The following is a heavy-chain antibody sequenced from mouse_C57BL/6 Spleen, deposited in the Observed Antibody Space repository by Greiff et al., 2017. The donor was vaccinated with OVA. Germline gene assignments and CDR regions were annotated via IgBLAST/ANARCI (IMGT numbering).Heavy chain of an antibody. CDR1: GYTFTDYY. V-gene: IGHV1-26*01. Sequence: EVQLQQSGPELVKPGASVKISCKASGYTFTDYYMNWVKQSHGKSLEWIGDINPNNGGTSYNQKFKGKATLTVDKSSSTAYMELRSLTSEDSAVYYCARTEYWYFDVWGTGTTVTVSS. CDR3: ARTEYWYFDV. J-gene: IGHJ1*03. CDR2: INPNNGGT.